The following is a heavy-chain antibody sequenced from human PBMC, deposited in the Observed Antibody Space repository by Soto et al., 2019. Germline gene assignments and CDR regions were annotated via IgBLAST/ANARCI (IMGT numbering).Heavy chain of an antibody. D-gene: IGHD3-22*01. J-gene: IGHJ4*02. CDR3: AKEWVYDSSGWSFDY. CDR2: ISNDGSNK. V-gene: IGHV3-30*18. CDR1: GFTFSSYG. Sequence: QVQLVESGGGVVQPGRSLRLSCAASGFTFSSYGMHWVRQAPGKWLEWVAVISNDGSNKYYADSVKGRFTISRDNSKNTLYLQMNSLRAEDTAVYYCAKEWVYDSSGWSFDYWGQGTLVTVSS.